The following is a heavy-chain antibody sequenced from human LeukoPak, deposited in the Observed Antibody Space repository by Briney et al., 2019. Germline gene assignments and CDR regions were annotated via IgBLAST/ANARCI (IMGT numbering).Heavy chain of an antibody. V-gene: IGHV1-8*01. CDR1: GFTFSSYD. J-gene: IGHJ4*02. CDR2: MNPNSGNT. Sequence: GASVKVSCKASGFTFSSYDINWVRQATGQGREWMGWMNPNSGNTGYAQKFQDRVAMTRNTSISTAYMELSSLRSDDTAVYYCARGRRDSRQFDYWGQGTLVTVSS. D-gene: IGHD3-10*01. CDR3: ARGRRDSRQFDY.